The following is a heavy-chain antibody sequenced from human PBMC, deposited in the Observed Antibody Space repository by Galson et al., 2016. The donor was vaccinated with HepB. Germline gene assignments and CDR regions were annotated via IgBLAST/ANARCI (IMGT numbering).Heavy chain of an antibody. J-gene: IGHJ2*01. CDR1: GHTFSNYG. V-gene: IGHV5-51*01. Sequence: QSGAEVTKPGESLKISCQASGHTFSNYGVAWVRQMPGKGLEWVGIIYPGDSETRYGPSFEGQVTISADKSISTAYLQWRNLRASDPAMYYCATRTRSGGYWYFDLWGRGTLITVSS. CDR2: IYPGDSET. D-gene: IGHD2-15*01. CDR3: ATRTRSGGYWYFDL.